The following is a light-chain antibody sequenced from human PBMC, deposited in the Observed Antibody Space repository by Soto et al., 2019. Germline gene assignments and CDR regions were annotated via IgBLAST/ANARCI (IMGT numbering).Light chain of an antibody. Sequence: EVVLTQSPGTLSLSPGERATLSCRASQSVDRNYLSWFQHKRGQPPRVLVFATSSRATGTPVRFSGSGSGTNFTLTITRVEPEDFAVYYCQQYGDSPPAYTFGLGTKLEI. J-gene: IGKJ2*01. CDR3: QQYGDSPPAYT. CDR2: ATS. V-gene: IGKV3-20*01. CDR1: QSVDRNY.